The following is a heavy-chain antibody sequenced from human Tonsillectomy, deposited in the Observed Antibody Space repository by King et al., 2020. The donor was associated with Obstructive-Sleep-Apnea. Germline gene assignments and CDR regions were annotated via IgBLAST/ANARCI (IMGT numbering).Heavy chain of an antibody. D-gene: IGHD6-13*01. Sequence: VQLVESGGGVVQPGGSLRLSCAASGFTYSIYGMHWVRQAPGKGLEWVAFTRYDGNNKYYADSVKGRFTISRDNSKNTLYLQMNSLRPEDTAVYYCAKDGFSNSWYKEYYFDYWGQGTLVTVSS. CDR2: TRYDGNNK. CDR3: AKDGFSNSWYKEYYFDY. CDR1: GFTYSIYG. J-gene: IGHJ4*02. V-gene: IGHV3-30*02.